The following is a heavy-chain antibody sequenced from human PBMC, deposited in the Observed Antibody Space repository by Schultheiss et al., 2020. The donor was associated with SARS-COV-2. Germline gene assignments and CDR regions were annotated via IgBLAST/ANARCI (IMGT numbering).Heavy chain of an antibody. CDR1: SGSLIPYY. D-gene: IGHD5-24*01. CDR2: ISYTGSP. CDR3: ARATRVESFFSVRGGSFDF. Sequence: SETLSLTCTVSSGSLIPYYWTWIRQPPGKGLEWIGYISYTGSPSYNPSLKSRVTFSLDTSKKQFSLRLNSVTAADTAVYFCARATRVESFFSVRGGSFDFWGRGALVTVSS. J-gene: IGHJ4*02. V-gene: IGHV4-59*08.